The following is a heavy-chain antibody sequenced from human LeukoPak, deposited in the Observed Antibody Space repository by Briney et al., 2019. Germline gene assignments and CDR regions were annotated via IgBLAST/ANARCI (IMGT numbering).Heavy chain of an antibody. CDR2: ILYDGSNI. CDR3: ARGGSYRDDAFDI. D-gene: IGHD1-26*01. CDR1: GFTFSTYA. J-gene: IGHJ3*02. V-gene: IGHV3-30-3*01. Sequence: GGSLRLSCAASGFTFSTYAMDWVRQAPGKGLEWVAVILYDGSNIYYADSVKGRFTISRDNSKNTLFLQMNSLRAEDTAVYYCARGGSYRDDAFDIWGQGTMVTVSS.